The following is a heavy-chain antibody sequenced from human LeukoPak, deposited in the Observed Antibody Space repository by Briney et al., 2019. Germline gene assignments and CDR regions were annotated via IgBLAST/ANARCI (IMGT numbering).Heavy chain of an antibody. D-gene: IGHD2-15*01. CDR2: ISGSGGST. J-gene: IGHJ4*02. V-gene: IGHV3-23*01. CDR3: AKEGYCSGGSCYYFDY. CDR1: GFSFSSYG. Sequence: PGGSLRLSCAASGFSFSSYGMHWVRQAPGKGLEWVSAISGSGGSTYYADSVKGRFTISRDNSKNTLYLQMNSLRAEDTAVYYCAKEGYCSGGSCYYFDYWGQGTLVTVSS.